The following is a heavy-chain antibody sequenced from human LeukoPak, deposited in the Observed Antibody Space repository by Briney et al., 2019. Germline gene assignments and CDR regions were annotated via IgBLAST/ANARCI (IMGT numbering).Heavy chain of an antibody. CDR2: ISAYNGNT. V-gene: IGHV1-18*04. CDR1: GYTFTSYY. CDR3: TRDLPYSSSWESIDY. D-gene: IGHD6-13*01. Sequence: ASVTVSCKASGYTFTSYYMHWVRQAPGQGPEWMGWISAYNGNTKYAQNLQGRVTMTTDTSTSTAYMELRSLRSDDTAVYYCTRDLPYSSSWESIDYWGQGTLVTVSS. J-gene: IGHJ4*02.